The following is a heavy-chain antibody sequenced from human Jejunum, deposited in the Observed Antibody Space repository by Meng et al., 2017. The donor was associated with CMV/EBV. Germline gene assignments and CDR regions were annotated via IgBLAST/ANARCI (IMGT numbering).Heavy chain of an antibody. CDR3: ARDAVTGSNDY. V-gene: IGHV4-39*07. CDR1: NASIWSDDYY. CDR2: IYYSGST. Sequence: HLPLETSAQGLLNLSENLSTTKTACNASIWSDDYYWDGIRQPPGKGREWIGSIYYSGSTYYTPSLKSGVSISIDSKNRFSLNVNSVTAADTDLYYCARDAVTGSNDYWGQGTLVTVSS. D-gene: IGHD3-9*01. J-gene: IGHJ4*02.